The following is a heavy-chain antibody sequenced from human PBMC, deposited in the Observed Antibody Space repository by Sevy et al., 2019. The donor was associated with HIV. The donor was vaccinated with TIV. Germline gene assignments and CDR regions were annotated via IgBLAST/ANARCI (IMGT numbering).Heavy chain of an antibody. CDR1: GFTFSDYY. CDR2: ISSSGSTI. J-gene: IGHJ5*02. D-gene: IGHD4-17*01. V-gene: IGHV3-11*01. Sequence: GGSLRLSCAASGFTFSDYYMSWIRQAPGKGLEWVSYISSSGSTIYYADSVKGRFTISRDNAKNSLYLQMNSLRAEDTAVYYCARGAPTVVIYDHWFDPWGQGTLVTVSS. CDR3: ARGAPTVVIYDHWFDP.